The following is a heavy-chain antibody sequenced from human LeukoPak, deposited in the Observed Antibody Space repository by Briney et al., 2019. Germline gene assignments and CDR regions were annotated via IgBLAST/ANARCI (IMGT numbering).Heavy chain of an antibody. V-gene: IGHV3-23*01. J-gene: IGHJ4*02. CDR1: GFTVSSNY. D-gene: IGHD5-24*01. CDR2: ISGSGGST. CDR3: AKGTLQAYDY. Sequence: PGGSLRLSCAASGFTVSSNYMSWVRQAPGKGLEWVSAISGSGGSTYYADSVKGRFTISRDNTKNTLYLQMNSLRAEDTAVYYCAKGTLQAYDYWGQGTLVTVSS.